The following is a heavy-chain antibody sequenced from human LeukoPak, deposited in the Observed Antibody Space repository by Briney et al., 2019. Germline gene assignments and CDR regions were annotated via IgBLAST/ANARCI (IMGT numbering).Heavy chain of an antibody. J-gene: IGHJ4*02. CDR2: IYYSGSA. CDR3: ARGRPPHDYGTLFDY. Sequence: SETLSLTCTVSGGAITGYYWSWIRQPPGKGLEWIGYIYYSGSANYNPSLKSRVTMSVDTSKKQFSLKLSSVTAADTAVYYCARGRPPHDYGTLFDYWGQGTLVTVSS. V-gene: IGHV4-59*01. D-gene: IGHD4-17*01. CDR1: GGAITGYY.